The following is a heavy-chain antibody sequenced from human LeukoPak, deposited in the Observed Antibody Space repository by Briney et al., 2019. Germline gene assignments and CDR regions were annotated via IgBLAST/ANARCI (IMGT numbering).Heavy chain of an antibody. CDR1: GFTFSSYA. J-gene: IGHJ3*02. Sequence: GGSLRLSCAASGFTFSSYAMHWVRQAPGKGLEWVAVISYDGSNKYYADSVKGRFTISRDDSKNTLYLQMNSLRAEDTAVYYCAKIRGWIWGQGTMVTVSS. V-gene: IGHV3-30-3*02. D-gene: IGHD3-10*01. CDR3: AKIRGWI. CDR2: ISYDGSNK.